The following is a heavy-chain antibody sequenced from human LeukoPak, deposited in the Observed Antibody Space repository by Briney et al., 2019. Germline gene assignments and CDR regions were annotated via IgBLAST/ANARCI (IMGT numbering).Heavy chain of an antibody. CDR1: GYTFTSYG. Sequence: ASVKVSCKASGYTFTSYGISWVRQAPGQGHEWMGWISAYNGNTNYAQKLQGRVTMTTDTSTSTAYMELRSLRSDDTAVYYCARESLVVLRYFDGPYYYYGMDVWGQGTRSPSP. CDR3: ARESLVVLRYFDGPYYYYGMDV. J-gene: IGHJ6*02. D-gene: IGHD3-9*01. V-gene: IGHV1-18*01. CDR2: ISAYNGNT.